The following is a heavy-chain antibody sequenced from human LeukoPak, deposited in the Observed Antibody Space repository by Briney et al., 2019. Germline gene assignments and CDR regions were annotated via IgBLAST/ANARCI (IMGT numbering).Heavy chain of an antibody. J-gene: IGHJ4*02. D-gene: IGHD3-9*01. CDR2: IYSGGST. CDR1: GFTFSSYS. CDR3: ARDILWATDY. V-gene: IGHV3-53*01. Sequence: SGGSLRLSCAASGFTFSSYSMNWVRQAPGKGLEWVSVIYSGGSTYYADSVKGRLTISRDNSKNTLYLQMNSLRAEDTAVYYCARDILWATDYWGQGTLVTVSS.